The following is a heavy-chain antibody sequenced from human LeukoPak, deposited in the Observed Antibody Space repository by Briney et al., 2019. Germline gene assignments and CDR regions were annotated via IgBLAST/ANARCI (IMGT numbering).Heavy chain of an antibody. J-gene: IGHJ6*02. CDR1: GYTFTSYD. CDR3: ARKCMDGLVV. CDR2: MNPNSGNT. Sequence: ASVKVTCKTSGYTFTSYDMNRVRQATGQGLEWMGWMNPNSGNTGYAQKFQGRVTMTRNTSISTAYMELSSLRSEDTAVYYCARKCMDGLVVWGQGTTVTVSS. V-gene: IGHV1-8*01.